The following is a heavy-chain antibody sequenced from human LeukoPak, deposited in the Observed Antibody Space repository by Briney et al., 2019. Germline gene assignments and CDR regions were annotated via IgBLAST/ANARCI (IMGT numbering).Heavy chain of an antibody. CDR3: ARQSYSYDSRGYYYCFDF. Sequence: PSETLSLICTVSGGSISSSGYFWGWIRQPPGKGPEWIGNIFYSGSTYYNPSLKSRVTISVDTSKNQFSLKMRSVTAADTAVYFCARQSYSYDSRGYYYCFDFWGLGTLVTVSS. CDR2: IFYSGST. J-gene: IGHJ4*02. V-gene: IGHV4-39*01. CDR1: GGSISSSGYF. D-gene: IGHD3-22*01.